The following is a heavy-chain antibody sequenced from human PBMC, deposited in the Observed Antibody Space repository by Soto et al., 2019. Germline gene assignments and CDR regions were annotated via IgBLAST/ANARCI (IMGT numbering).Heavy chain of an antibody. CDR1: GFSVSSQG. D-gene: IGHD3-22*01. Sequence: PVGSLRLSCATSGFSVSSQGMTWVRQAPGKGLEWVSVISTSGKDTFYADSVKGRFTISRDNSNNVVYLQMNSLRAEDTAIYYCAKGNLYNFFSGSDYWGQGTLVTVSS. CDR3: AKGNLYNFFSGSDY. CDR2: ISTSGKDT. V-gene: IGHV3-23*01. J-gene: IGHJ4*02.